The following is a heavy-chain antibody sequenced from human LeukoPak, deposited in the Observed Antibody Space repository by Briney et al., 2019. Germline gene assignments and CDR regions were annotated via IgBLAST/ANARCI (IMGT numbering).Heavy chain of an antibody. J-gene: IGHJ4*02. D-gene: IGHD1-26*01. Sequence: GGSLRLSCVASGFTFSTYGMHWVRQAPGKGLEWVSFIRSDGSNKYYADSVKGRFTISRDNSKNTLYLQMNSLRAEDTAVYYCARVSSGSYALDYWGQGTLVTVSS. CDR3: ARVSSGSYALDY. V-gene: IGHV3-30*02. CDR2: IRSDGSNK. CDR1: GFTFSTYG.